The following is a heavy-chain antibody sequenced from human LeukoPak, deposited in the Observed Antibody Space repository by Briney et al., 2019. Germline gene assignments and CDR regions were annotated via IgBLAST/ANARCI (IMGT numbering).Heavy chain of an antibody. CDR1: GGTFSSYA. D-gene: IGHD3-22*01. J-gene: IGHJ4*02. CDR3: ARDSGHGGGYSIFDY. CDR2: IIPIFGTA. V-gene: IGHV1-69*13. Sequence: ASVKVSCKASGGTFSSYAISWVRQAPGQGLEWRGGIIPIFGTANYAQKFQGRVTITADESTSTAYMELSSLRSEDTAVYYCARDSGHGGGYSIFDYWGQGTLVTVSS.